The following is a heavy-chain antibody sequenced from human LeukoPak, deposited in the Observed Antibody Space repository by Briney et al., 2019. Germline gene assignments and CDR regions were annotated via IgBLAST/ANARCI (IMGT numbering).Heavy chain of an antibody. CDR3: ARVAAPYYYDSSAYYSGEAFDI. CDR2: IIPIFGTA. D-gene: IGHD3-22*01. CDR1: GATFSSYA. Sequence: ASVKLSCKASGATFSSYAISWVRQAPGQGLEWMGGIIPIFGTANYAQKFQGRVTITTDESTSTAYMELSSLRSEDTAVYYCARVAAPYYYDSSAYYSGEAFDIWGQGTMVTASS. J-gene: IGHJ3*02. V-gene: IGHV1-69*05.